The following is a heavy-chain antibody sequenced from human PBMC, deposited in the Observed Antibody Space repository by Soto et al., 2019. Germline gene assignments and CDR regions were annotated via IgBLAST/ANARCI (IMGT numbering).Heavy chain of an antibody. CDR1: GGSICSSSYY. Sequence: SETLSLTCTVSGGSICSSSYYWGWIRQPPGKGLEWVGSIYYSGSTYYNPSLKSRVTISVDTSKNQFSLKLSSVTAADTAVYYCARRTQYSSSWYYYYYYGMDVWGQGTTVT. CDR2: IYYSGST. V-gene: IGHV4-39*01. D-gene: IGHD6-13*01. CDR3: ARRTQYSSSWYYYYYYGMDV. J-gene: IGHJ6*02.